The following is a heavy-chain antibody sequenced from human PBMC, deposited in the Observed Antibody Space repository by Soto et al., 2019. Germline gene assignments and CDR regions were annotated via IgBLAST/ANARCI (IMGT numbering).Heavy chain of an antibody. V-gene: IGHV3-66*01. CDR1: GFTVSSNY. J-gene: IGHJ6*02. Sequence: PGGSLTLSCAASGFTVSSNYVNWVRPAPGKGLEWVSVIYSGGSTNYADSVKGRLTISRDNSKNTLYLQMNSLRAEDTAVYYCARDGCIWTSCSGRYYYYGMDVWGQGTTVTVSS. CDR3: ARDGCIWTSCSGRYYYYGMDV. CDR2: IYSGGST. D-gene: IGHD2-2*01.